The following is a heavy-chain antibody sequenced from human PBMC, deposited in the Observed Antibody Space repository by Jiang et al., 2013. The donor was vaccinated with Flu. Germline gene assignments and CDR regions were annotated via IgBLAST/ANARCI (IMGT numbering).Heavy chain of an antibody. J-gene: IGHJ4*02. CDR2: ISSDGGHK. V-gene: IGHV3-30-3*01. CDR1: GFNLSYYA. CDR3: ARDQETTIHFDY. Sequence: VQLLESGGGVVQPGRSLRLSCAASGFNLSYYAMHWVRQAPGKGLEWVAAISSDGGHKFYADSVKGRITISRDSSKNTLYLQMNSLKTEDTAVYYCARDQETTIHFDYWGQGTLATVSS. D-gene: IGHD1-26*01.